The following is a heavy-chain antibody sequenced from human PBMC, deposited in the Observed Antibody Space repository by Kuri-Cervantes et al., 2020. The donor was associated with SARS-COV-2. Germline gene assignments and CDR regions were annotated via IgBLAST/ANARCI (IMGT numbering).Heavy chain of an antibody. V-gene: IGHV1-46*01. CDR1: GYTFTGYY. J-gene: IGHJ3*02. CDR3: ARGPTGDAFDI. Sequence: SVKVSCKASGYTFTGYYMHSVRQAPGQGLEWMGIINPSGGSTSYAQKFQGRVTMTRDTSTSTVYMELSSLRSEDTAVYYCARGPTGDAFDIWGQGTMVTVSS. CDR2: INPSGGST. D-gene: IGHD1-1*01.